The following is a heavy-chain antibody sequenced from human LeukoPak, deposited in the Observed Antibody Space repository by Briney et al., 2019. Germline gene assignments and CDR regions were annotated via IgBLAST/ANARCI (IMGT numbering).Heavy chain of an antibody. CDR2: ISYDGGNK. CDR3: ATDRATQYFDY. Sequence: GRSLRLSCAASGFTFSDSAMHWVRQAPGKGLEWVAVISYDGGNKYFADSVKGRFTISRDNSKNTLYLQMNSLRAEDTAVYYCATDRATQYFDYWGQGTLVSVPS. D-gene: IGHD2-15*01. CDR1: GFTFSDSA. V-gene: IGHV3-30*04. J-gene: IGHJ4*02.